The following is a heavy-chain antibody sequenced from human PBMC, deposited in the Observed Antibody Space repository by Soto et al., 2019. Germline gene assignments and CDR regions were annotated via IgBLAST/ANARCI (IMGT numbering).Heavy chain of an antibody. CDR2: ISNGGDIA. D-gene: IGHD1-26*01. V-gene: IGHV3-11*01. CDR1: GFTFSAYY. Sequence: GGSLRLSCAASGFTFSAYYMSWIRQAPGKGLEWLSYISNGGDIAYYADSVRGRFTVSRDNAKNSLFLQVNSPTAEDTAVYYCARGGSYGWGFDYWGQGTLVTVSS. J-gene: IGHJ4*02. CDR3: ARGGSYGWGFDY.